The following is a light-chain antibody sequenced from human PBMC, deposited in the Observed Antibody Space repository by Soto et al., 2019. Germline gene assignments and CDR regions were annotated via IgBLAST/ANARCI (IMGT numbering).Light chain of an antibody. CDR2: IND. CDR1: SSNIGDNP. CDR3: AAWDDSLNAL. Sequence: QSVLTQPPSASGTPGQRITISCSGSSSNIGDNPVNWYQQLPGAAPKLLIYINDQRPSGVPDRFSGSKSGTSASLAISGLQPEDGADYYCAAWDDSLNALFGTRTKVTVL. V-gene: IGLV1-44*01. J-gene: IGLJ1*01.